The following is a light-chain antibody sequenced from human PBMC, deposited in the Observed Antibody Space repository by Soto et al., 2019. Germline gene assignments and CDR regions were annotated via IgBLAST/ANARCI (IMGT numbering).Light chain of an antibody. CDR1: QGIGNY. CDR2: DAS. V-gene: IGKV1-33*01. Sequence: DIQMTQSPSSLSASVGDRVTITCQASQGIGNYLNWYQQKPGKAPQLLIYDASNLEAGVPSRFSGSGSGTDFTFTISSLQPEDIATYYCQQFDVLPRTFGQGTKLELK. CDR3: QQFDVLPRT. J-gene: IGKJ2*01.